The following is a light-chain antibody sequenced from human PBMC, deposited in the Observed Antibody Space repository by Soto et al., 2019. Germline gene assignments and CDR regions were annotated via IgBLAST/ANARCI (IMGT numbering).Light chain of an antibody. CDR1: QSISSY. V-gene: IGKV1-39*01. Sequence: DIQMTQSPSSLSASVGDRVTITCRASQSISSYLNWYQQKPGKAPKLLIYAASSLQSGVPSRFSGSGSGTDFTLTISSLQPEDFATYYCQQSCSPPYTFGQGTKLEIK. J-gene: IGKJ2*01. CDR2: AAS. CDR3: QQSCSPPYT.